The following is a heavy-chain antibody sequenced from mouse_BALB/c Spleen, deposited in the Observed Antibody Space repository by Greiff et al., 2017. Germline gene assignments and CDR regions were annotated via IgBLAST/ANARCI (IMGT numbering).Heavy chain of an antibody. Sequence: EVMLVESGGGLVQPKGSLKLSCAASGFTFNTYAMNWVRQAPGKGLEWVARIRSKSNNYATYYADSVKDRFTISRDDSQSMLYLQMNNLKTEDTAMYYCVSAYYGNRGDVWGAGTTVTVSS. V-gene: IGHV10-1*02. CDR3: VSAYYGNRGDV. CDR2: IRSKSNNYAT. D-gene: IGHD2-10*01. CDR1: GFTFNTYA. J-gene: IGHJ1*01.